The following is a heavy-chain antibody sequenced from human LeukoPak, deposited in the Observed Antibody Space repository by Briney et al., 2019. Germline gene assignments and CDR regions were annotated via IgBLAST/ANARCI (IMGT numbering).Heavy chain of an antibody. CDR1: GGTFSSYA. V-gene: IGHV1-69*13. D-gene: IGHD5-24*01. J-gene: IGHJ4*02. CDR2: IIPIFGTA. Sequence: SVKVSCKASGGTFSSYAISWVRQAPGQGLEWMGGIIPIFGTANYAQKFQGRVTITADESTSTAYMELSSLRSEDTAVYYYAREEMATIMTPYYFDYWGQGTLVTVSS. CDR3: AREEMATIMTPYYFDY.